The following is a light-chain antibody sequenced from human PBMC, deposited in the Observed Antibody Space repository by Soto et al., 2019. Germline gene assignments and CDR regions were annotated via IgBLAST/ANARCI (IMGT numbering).Light chain of an antibody. Sequence: SYELTQPLSVSVALGRTARITCGGNKIGSKNVQWYQQKPGQAPVLVIYRDFNRPSGIPERFSGSNSGNTATLTISRAQAGDEADYYCQVWDSSAVFGTGTKGTVL. V-gene: IGLV3-9*01. CDR1: KIGSKN. J-gene: IGLJ1*01. CDR3: QVWDSSAV. CDR2: RDF.